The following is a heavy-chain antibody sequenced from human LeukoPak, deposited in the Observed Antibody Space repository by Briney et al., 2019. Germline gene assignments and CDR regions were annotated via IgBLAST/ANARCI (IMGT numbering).Heavy chain of an antibody. CDR2: IYYSGST. D-gene: IGHD6-19*01. CDR3: ARWYSSGYDAFDI. CDR1: GGSISSSSYY. Sequence: PSETLSLTCTVSGGSISSSSYYWGWIRQPPGKGLEWIGTIYYSGSTYYNPSLKSRVIISVDTSKNQFSLKLSSVTAADTAVYYCARWYSSGYDAFDIWGQRTMVTVSS. V-gene: IGHV4-39*01. J-gene: IGHJ3*02.